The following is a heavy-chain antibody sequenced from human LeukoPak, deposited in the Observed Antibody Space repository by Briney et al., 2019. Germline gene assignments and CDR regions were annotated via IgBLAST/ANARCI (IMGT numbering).Heavy chain of an antibody. CDR2: INSDGSST. J-gene: IGHJ6*04. D-gene: IGHD2-2*01. V-gene: IGHV3-74*01. CDR3: ARVPIVVVPAYYYYYGMDV. CDR1: GFTFSSYW. Sequence: GGSLTLSCAASGFTFSSYWMHWVRQAPGKGLVWVSRINSDGSSTSYADSVKGRFTISRDNAKNTLYLQMNSLRAEDTAVYYCARVPIVVVPAYYYYYGMDVWGKGTTVTVSS.